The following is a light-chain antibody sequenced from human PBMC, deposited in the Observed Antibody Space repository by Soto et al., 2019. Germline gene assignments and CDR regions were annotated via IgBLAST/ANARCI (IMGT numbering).Light chain of an antibody. CDR1: QGISSY. Sequence: VIWMTQSASLLSASTGDRVTISCGMSQGISSYLAWYQQKPGKAPELLIYAASTLQSGVPSRFSGSGSGTDFTLTISCLQSEDFATYYCQQYYSFPRTFGQGTKVDIK. CDR2: AAS. V-gene: IGKV1D-8*01. J-gene: IGKJ1*01. CDR3: QQYYSFPRT.